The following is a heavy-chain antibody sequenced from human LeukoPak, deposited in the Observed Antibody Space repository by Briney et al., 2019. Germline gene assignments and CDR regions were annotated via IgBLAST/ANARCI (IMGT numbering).Heavy chain of an antibody. Sequence: ASVKVSCKASGYTFTGYYMHWVRQAPGQGLEWMGWMNPNSGNTGYAQKFQGRVTITRNTSISTAYMELSSLRSEDTAVYYCARAWAPILSGSFKWGYYMDVWGKGTTVTVSS. J-gene: IGHJ6*03. CDR1: GYTFTGYY. D-gene: IGHD1-26*01. V-gene: IGHV1-8*03. CDR3: ARAWAPILSGSFKWGYYMDV. CDR2: MNPNSGNT.